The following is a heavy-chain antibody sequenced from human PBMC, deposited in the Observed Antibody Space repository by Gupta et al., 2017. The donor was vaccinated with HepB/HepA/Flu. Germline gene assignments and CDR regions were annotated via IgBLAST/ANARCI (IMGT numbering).Heavy chain of an antibody. D-gene: IGHD3-10*01. V-gene: IGHV3-73*02. CDR1: GFDFSGSA. CDR2: VRSRPNKYAT. J-gene: IGHJ6*03. CDR3: TRFFGSGMSRYYNHYMDV. Sequence: EVQLVESGGGLVQPGGSLKLSCAASGFDFSGSAVHWVRQASGKGLEWVGRVRSRPNKYATAYGASVKGRFTISRDDSKNTAYLQMNSLKTDDTAVYYCTRFFGSGMSRYYNHYMDVWGKGTTVTVSS.